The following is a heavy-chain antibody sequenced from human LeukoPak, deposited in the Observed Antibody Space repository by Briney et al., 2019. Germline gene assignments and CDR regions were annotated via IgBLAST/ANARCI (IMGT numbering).Heavy chain of an antibody. D-gene: IGHD2-2*02. J-gene: IGHJ5*02. CDR1: GGSISSGSYY. V-gene: IGHV4-61*02. CDR3: ARGRGSCSSTSCYIWFDP. CDR2: IYTSGST. Sequence: SETLSLTCTVSGGSISSGSYYWSWIRQPAGKGLERIGRIYTSGSTNYNPSLKSRVTISVDTSKNQFSLKLSSVTAADTAVYYCARGRGSCSSTSCYIWFDPWGQGTLVTVSS.